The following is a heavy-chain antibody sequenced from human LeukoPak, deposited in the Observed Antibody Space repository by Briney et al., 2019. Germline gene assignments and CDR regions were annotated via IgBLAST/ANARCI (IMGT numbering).Heavy chain of an antibody. CDR1: GGSISSSSYN. Sequence: ETLSLTCIVSGGSISSSSYNWGWVRQTPGKGLEWVSSISSDSSYIYYADSVKGRFTISRDNAKNSLYLQMNSLRAEDTAVYYCARGSVGGGNYFDYWGQGTLVTVSS. J-gene: IGHJ4*02. CDR3: ARGSVGGGNYFDY. CDR2: ISSDSSYI. D-gene: IGHD3-16*01. V-gene: IGHV3-21*01.